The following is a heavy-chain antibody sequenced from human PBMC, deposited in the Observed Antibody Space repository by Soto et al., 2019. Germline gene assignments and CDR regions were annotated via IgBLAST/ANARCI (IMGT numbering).Heavy chain of an antibody. J-gene: IGHJ6*03. V-gene: IGHV1-2*04. CDR3: ARGVAVAGNYYYYMDV. Sequence: ASVKVSCKASGYTFTGYYMHWVRQAPGQGLEWMGWINPNSGGTNYAQKFQGWVTMTRDTSISTAYMELSRLRSDDTAVYYCARGVAVAGNYYYYMDVWGKGTTVTVSS. D-gene: IGHD6-19*01. CDR1: GYTFTGYY. CDR2: INPNSGGT.